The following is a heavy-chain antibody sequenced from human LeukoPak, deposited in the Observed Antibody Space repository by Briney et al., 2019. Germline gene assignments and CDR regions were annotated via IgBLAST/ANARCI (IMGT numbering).Heavy chain of an antibody. CDR2: ISSSSSYI. Sequence: GGSLRLSCAASGFTFISYAIHWVRQAPGKGLEWVSYISSSSSYIYYADSVKGRFTISRDNAKNSLYLQMNSLRAEDTAVFYCAKDRDDYVWGSYLGAFDIWGQGTMVTVSS. V-gene: IGHV3-21*05. J-gene: IGHJ3*02. CDR3: AKDRDDYVWGSYLGAFDI. CDR1: GFTFISYA. D-gene: IGHD3-16*01.